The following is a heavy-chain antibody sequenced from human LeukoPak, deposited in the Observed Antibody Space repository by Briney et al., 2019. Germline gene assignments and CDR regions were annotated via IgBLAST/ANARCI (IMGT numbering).Heavy chain of an antibody. CDR2: INHSGST. J-gene: IGHJ5*02. CDR1: GGSFSGYY. Sequence: SETLSLTCAVYGGSFSGYYWSWIRQPPAKGLEWIGEINHSGSTNYNPSLKSRVTISVDTSKNQFSLKLSSVTAADTAVYYCATCRDEFGDYGFTSWGQGTLVTVSS. CDR3: ATCRDEFGDYGFTS. D-gene: IGHD4-17*01. V-gene: IGHV4-34*01.